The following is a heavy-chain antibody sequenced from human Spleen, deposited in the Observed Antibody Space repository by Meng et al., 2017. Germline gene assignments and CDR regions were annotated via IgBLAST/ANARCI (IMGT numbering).Heavy chain of an antibody. CDR2: IDPKTGDT. D-gene: IGHD6-13*01. CDR3: ARDEDISAAGKLFGDY. J-gene: IGHJ4*01. CDR1: GYNFPDYY. V-gene: IGHV1-2*06. Sequence: QVQIVHSGPGVKKPGASVKASCKPSGYNFPDYYIHWVRRAPGQGLEWMGRIDPKTGDTHYALKFQGRVTMTGDTSISTDYMELSGLRSDDTAMYYCARDEDISAAGKLFGDYWGHGTLVTVSS.